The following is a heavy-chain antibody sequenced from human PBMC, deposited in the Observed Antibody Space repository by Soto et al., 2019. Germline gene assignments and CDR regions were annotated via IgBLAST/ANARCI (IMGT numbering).Heavy chain of an antibody. Sequence: GGSLRLSCAASGFTVSSNYMSWVRQAPGKGQEWVSVIYSGGSTYYADSVKGRFTISRDNSKNTLYLQMNSLRAEDTAVYYRARDGYDPSGYSPEYFQHWGQGT. J-gene: IGHJ1*01. D-gene: IGHD3-22*01. V-gene: IGHV3-66*01. CDR2: IYSGGST. CDR3: ARDGYDPSGYSPEYFQH. CDR1: GFTVSSNY.